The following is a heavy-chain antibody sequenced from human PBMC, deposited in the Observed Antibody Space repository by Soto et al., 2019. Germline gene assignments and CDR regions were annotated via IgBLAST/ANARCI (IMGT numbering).Heavy chain of an antibody. V-gene: IGHV1-18*04. D-gene: IGHD1-1*01. CDR1: GYTFTSYG. J-gene: IGHJ6*02. CDR3: ARTLMLQKRPYYYYGMDV. CDR2: ISAYNGNT. Sequence: ASVKVSCKASGYTFTSYGISWVRQAPGQGLEWMGWISAYNGNTNYAQTFQGRVTMARDTSISTAYMELSRLRSDDTAVYYCARTLMLQKRPYYYYGMDVWGQGTTVTVSS.